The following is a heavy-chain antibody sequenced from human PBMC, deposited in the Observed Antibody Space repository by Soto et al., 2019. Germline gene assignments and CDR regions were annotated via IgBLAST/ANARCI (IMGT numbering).Heavy chain of an antibody. CDR3: ASGRRPIAAAGTRYYYMDV. CDR1: GYTFTSYD. V-gene: IGHV1-8*01. J-gene: IGHJ6*03. CDR2: MNPNSGNT. D-gene: IGHD6-13*01. Sequence: QVQLVQSGAEVKKPGASVKVSCKASGYTFTSYDINWVRQATGQGLEWMGWMNPNSGNTGYAQKFQGRVTMTRNTSRGTAYMELSSLRSEDTAVYYCASGRRPIAAAGTRYYYMDVWGKGTTVTVSS.